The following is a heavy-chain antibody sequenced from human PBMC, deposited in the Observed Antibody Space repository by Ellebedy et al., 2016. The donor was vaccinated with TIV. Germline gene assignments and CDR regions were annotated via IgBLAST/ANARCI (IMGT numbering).Heavy chain of an antibody. CDR3: ARNRGKYYYYGMDV. D-gene: IGHD7-27*01. V-gene: IGHV1-69*13. J-gene: IGHJ6*02. CDR2: IIPIFGTA. CDR1: GGTFSSYA. Sequence: SVKVSXKASGGTFSSYAISWVRQAPGQGLEWMGGIIPIFGTANYAQKFQGRVTITADESTSTAYMELSSLRSEDTAVYYCARNRGKYYYYGMDVWGQGTTVTVPS.